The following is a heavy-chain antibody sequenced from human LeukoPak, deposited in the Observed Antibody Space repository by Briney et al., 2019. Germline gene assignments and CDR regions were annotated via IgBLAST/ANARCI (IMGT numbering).Heavy chain of an antibody. CDR1: GFTFSSYS. V-gene: IGHV3-21*01. CDR3: AELGITMIGGV. CDR2: ISSSSSYI. J-gene: IGHJ6*04. D-gene: IGHD3-10*02. Sequence: GALRLSCAASGFTFSSYSMNWVRQAPGKGLEWVSSISSSSSYIYYADSVKGRFTISRDNAKNSLYLQMNSLRAEDTAVYYCAELGITMIGGVWGKGTTVTISS.